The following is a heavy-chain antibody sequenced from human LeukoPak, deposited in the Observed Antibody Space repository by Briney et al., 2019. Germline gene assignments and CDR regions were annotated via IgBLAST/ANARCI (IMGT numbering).Heavy chain of an antibody. CDR2: ISSDGTDK. D-gene: IGHD3-10*01. Sequence: GGSLRLSCAASRFTFRNYAMHWVRQAPGKGLEWVAVISSDGTDKDYADSVKGRFSISRDNSKNTLYLQMNRLRADDTAVYYCARDRSQEFDPWGQGTLVTVSS. CDR1: RFTFRNYA. CDR3: ARDRSQEFDP. V-gene: IGHV3-30*04. J-gene: IGHJ5*02.